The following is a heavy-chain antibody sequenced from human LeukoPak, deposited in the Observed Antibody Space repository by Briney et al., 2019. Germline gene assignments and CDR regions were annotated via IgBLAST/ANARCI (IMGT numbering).Heavy chain of an antibody. J-gene: IGHJ4*02. Sequence: GGSLRLSCAASGFTFSDYYMSWIRQAPGKGLEWVSYISSSGSTIYYADSVKGRFTISRDNSKNTLYLQMNSLRAEDTAVYYCARKGNYYDSSGLDYWGQGTLVTVSS. D-gene: IGHD3-22*01. CDR2: ISSSGSTI. CDR3: ARKGNYYDSSGLDY. V-gene: IGHV3-11*01. CDR1: GFTFSDYY.